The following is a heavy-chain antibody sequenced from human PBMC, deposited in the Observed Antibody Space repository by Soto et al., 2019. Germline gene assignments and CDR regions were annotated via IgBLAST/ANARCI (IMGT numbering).Heavy chain of an antibody. J-gene: IGHJ6*02. Sequence: VGSLRLSCAASGFTFSSYSMNWVRQAPGKGLEWVSSISSSSSYIYYADSVKGRFTISRDNAKNSLYLQMNSLRAEDTAVYYYARDNPTYCGGDCYYSWLGGDYYYGMDVWGQGTTVTVSS. V-gene: IGHV3-21*01. D-gene: IGHD2-21*02. CDR3: ARDNPTYCGGDCYYSWLGGDYYYGMDV. CDR1: GFTFSSYS. CDR2: ISSSSSYI.